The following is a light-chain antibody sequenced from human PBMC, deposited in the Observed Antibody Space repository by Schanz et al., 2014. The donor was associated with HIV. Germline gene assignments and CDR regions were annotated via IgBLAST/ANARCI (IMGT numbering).Light chain of an antibody. V-gene: IGLV2-14*01. CDR2: DVT. Sequence: QSALTQPASVSGSPGQSITISCTGTSSDVGGYNYVSWYQQHPGKAPKLMIYDVTDRPSGVSFRFSGSKSGNTASLTISGLQAEDEADYYCCSYTTTSTYVFGAGTKLTVL. J-gene: IGLJ1*01. CDR3: CSYTTTSTYV. CDR1: SSDVGGYNY.